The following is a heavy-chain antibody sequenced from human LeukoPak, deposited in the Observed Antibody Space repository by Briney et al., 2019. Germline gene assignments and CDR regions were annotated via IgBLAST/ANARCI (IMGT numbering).Heavy chain of an antibody. V-gene: IGHV3-23*01. Sequence: GSLRLSCAASGFTFSSFAMSWGRQAPGKGLEWVSSISGSGESTYYAEYVKGRFTVSRDNSKNTLNLQLNSQRAEDTAVYYRAKDPTGQYRPNYFDCGGQGTLVTASS. CDR2: ISGSGEST. CDR1: GFTFSSFA. D-gene: IGHD3-16*02. CDR3: AKDPTGQYRPNYFDC. J-gene: IGHJ4*02.